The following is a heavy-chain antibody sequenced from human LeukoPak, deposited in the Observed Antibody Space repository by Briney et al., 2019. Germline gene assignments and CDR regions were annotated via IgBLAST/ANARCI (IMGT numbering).Heavy chain of an antibody. Sequence: PGGSLRLSCAASGFTFSNYWMNWVRQAPGKGLEWVANIKQDGSEKYYVDSVKGRFTISRDNAKNSLYLQMNSLRAEDTAVYYCARNWGSNDYWGQGTLVTVSS. CDR2: IKQDGSEK. CDR1: GFTFSNYW. V-gene: IGHV3-7*01. D-gene: IGHD7-27*01. CDR3: ARNWGSNDY. J-gene: IGHJ4*02.